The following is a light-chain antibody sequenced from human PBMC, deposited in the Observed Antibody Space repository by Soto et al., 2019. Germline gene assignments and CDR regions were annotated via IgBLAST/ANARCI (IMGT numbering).Light chain of an antibody. CDR2: EVT. CDR1: TSDVGRYDY. Sequence: QSVLTQPASVSGSPGQSITISCTGTTSDVGRYDYVSWYQQHPGKAPKLVIFEVTRRPSESSNRFSGSKSGNTASLTISGLQAEDEADYYCQSYDTNLSSYVFGTGTKVTVL. CDR3: QSYDTNLSSYV. J-gene: IGLJ1*01. V-gene: IGLV2-14*01.